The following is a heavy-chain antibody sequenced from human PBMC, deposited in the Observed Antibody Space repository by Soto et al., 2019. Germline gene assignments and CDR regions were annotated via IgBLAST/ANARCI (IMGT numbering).Heavy chain of an antibody. J-gene: IGHJ6*02. CDR3: ASLMSSGYYYGMDV. CDR1: GGTFSSYT. D-gene: IGHD3-10*01. V-gene: IGHV1-69*02. CDR2: IIPILGIA. Sequence: QVQLVQSEAEVKKPGSSVKVSCKASGGTFSSYTISWVRQAPGQGLEWMGRIIPILGIANYAQKFQGRVTITADKSTSTAYMELSSLTSEDTAVYYCASLMSSGYYYGMDVWGQGTTVTVSS.